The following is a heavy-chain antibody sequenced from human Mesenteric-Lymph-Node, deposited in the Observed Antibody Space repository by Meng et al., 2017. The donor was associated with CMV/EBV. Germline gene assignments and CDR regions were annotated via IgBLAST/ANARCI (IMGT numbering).Heavy chain of an antibody. CDR2: ITSSGSHT. V-gene: IGHV3-21*01. D-gene: IGHD3-10*01. CDR1: RFIFSGYR. Sequence: GESLKISCAASRFIFSGYRMTWFRQAPGKGLEWVSSITSSGSHTYYGDSVKGRFSISRDNTKNSLYLQMSSLRVEDTAVYYCARGPTSGWGQGTLVTVSS. J-gene: IGHJ4*02. CDR3: ARGPTSG.